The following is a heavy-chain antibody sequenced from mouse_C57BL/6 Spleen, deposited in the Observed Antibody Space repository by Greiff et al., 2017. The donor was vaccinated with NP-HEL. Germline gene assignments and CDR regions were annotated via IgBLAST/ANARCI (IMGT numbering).Heavy chain of an antibody. D-gene: IGHD2-2*01. Sequence: QVQLKQPGAELVRPGSSVKLSCKASGYTFTSYWMHWVKQRPIQGLEWIGNIDPSDSETHYNQKFKDKATLTVDKSSSTAYMQLSSLTSEDSAVYYCARDGYDLAWFAHWGQGTLVTVSA. V-gene: IGHV1-52*01. CDR3: ARDGYDLAWFAH. J-gene: IGHJ3*01. CDR2: IDPSDSET. CDR1: GYTFTSYW.